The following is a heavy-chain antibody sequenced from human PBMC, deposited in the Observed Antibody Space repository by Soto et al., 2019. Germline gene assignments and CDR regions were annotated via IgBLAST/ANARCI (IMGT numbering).Heavy chain of an antibody. CDR3: ARDENYYVSWLYYYYYGIDV. Sequence: ASVKVSCKASGYTFTGYYMHWVRQAPGQGLEWMGWINPNSGGTNYAQKFQGWVTMTRDTSISTAYMELSRLRSDDTAVYYCARDENYYVSWLYYYYYGIDVWGQGTTVTVSS. CDR1: GYTFTGYY. J-gene: IGHJ6*02. V-gene: IGHV1-2*04. D-gene: IGHD3-10*01. CDR2: INPNSGGT.